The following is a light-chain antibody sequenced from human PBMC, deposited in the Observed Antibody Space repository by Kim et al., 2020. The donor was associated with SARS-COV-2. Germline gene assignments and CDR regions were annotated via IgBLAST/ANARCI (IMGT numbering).Light chain of an antibody. Sequence: PGEGATLSCRASQSISTNLAWYQQKPGQAPRLLIYGASTRATDVPARFSGSGSGTEFTLTISSLRSEDFAVYYCLQYDNWPPWTFGQGSKVEIK. CDR2: GAS. V-gene: IGKV3-15*01. CDR3: LQYDNWPPWT. CDR1: QSISTN. J-gene: IGKJ1*01.